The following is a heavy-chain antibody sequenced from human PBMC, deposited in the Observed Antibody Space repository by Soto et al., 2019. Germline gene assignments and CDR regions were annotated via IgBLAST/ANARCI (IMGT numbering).Heavy chain of an antibody. J-gene: IGHJ4*02. CDR3: AKEYSTSFDY. CDR2: IWYDGSSK. D-gene: IGHD6-6*01. CDR1: GFTFSNFG. Sequence: GGSLRLSCEASGFTFSNFGMNWVRQAPGKGLEWVARIWYDGSSKYYVDSVKGRFTISRDNSKETVYLQMNSLRAEDTGVYYCAKEYSTSFDYWGQGTPVTVSS. V-gene: IGHV3-33*06.